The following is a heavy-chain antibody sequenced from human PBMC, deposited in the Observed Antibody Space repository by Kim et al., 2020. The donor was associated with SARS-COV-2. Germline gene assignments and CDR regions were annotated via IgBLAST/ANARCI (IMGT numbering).Heavy chain of an antibody. CDR2: IFHSGST. V-gene: IGHV4-38-2*02. J-gene: IGHJ6*02. CDR3: ARLDSSSLQAPYGMDV. CDR1: GSSISSNYF. D-gene: IGHD6-13*01. Sequence: SETLSLTCSVSGSSISSNYFWGWIRQPPGKGLEWIGHIFHSGSTYYNPSLKSRVTVSVDTSKNQISLKLSSVTAADTAVYYCARLDSSSLQAPYGMDVWGQGTSVTVSS.